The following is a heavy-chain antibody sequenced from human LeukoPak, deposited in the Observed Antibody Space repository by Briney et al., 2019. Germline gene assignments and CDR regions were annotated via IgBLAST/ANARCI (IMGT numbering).Heavy chain of an antibody. D-gene: IGHD3-10*01. CDR1: GGSISSYY. J-gene: IGHJ4*02. Sequence: SETLSLTCTVSGGSISSYYWSWIRQPPGKGLEWIGYIYYSGSTNYNPSLKSRLTISVDPSKNQFSLKLSSVPAADTVVYYCARGSGSYYNGYDYWGQGTLVTVSS. CDR3: ARGSGSYYNGYDY. CDR2: IYYSGST. V-gene: IGHV4-59*08.